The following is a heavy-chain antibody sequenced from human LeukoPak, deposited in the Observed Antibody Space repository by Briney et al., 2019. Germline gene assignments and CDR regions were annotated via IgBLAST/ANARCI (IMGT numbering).Heavy chain of an antibody. Sequence: GGCLRLSCAASGFTFSSYAMHWVRQAPGKGLEWVSAIGGSGGSTYYADSVKGRFTISRDNPKHTLYLQMNSLRAEDTAVYYCTKAGLFGELLLYYFDYWGQGTLVTVSS. V-gene: IGHV3-23*01. CDR2: IGGSGGST. D-gene: IGHD3-10*01. CDR3: TKAGLFGELLLYYFDY. J-gene: IGHJ4*02. CDR1: GFTFSSYA.